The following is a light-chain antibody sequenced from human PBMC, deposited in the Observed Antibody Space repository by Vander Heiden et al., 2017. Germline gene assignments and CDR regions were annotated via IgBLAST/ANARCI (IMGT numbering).Light chain of an antibody. CDR1: QGSTSR. V-gene: IGKV1-12*01. J-gene: IGKJ3*01. Sequence: IQMTHSPLSVSASIGDRVSIHCRASQGSTSRLAWYQQTPGKAPKLLIYRASSPQSGVPSRVSGSGYGADFTLSITNLQPEDFATYFCQQDSSEPFTFGHGTKVDIK. CDR2: RAS. CDR3: QQDSSEPFT.